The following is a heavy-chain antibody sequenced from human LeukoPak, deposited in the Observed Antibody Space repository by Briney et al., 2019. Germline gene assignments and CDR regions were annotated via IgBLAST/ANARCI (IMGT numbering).Heavy chain of an antibody. CDR1: GYTFTSYY. Sequence: SVKVSCKASGYTFTSYYMHWVRQAPGQGLEWMGGIIPIFGTANYAQKFQGRVTITADESTSTAYMELSSLRSEDTAVYYCVRDGEGVAISVNYWFDPWGQGTLVTVSS. D-gene: IGHD3-10*01. CDR2: IIPIFGTA. V-gene: IGHV1-69*13. J-gene: IGHJ5*02. CDR3: VRDGEGVAISVNYWFDP.